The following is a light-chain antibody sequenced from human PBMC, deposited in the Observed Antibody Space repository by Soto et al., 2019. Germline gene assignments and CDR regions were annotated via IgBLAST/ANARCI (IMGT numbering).Light chain of an antibody. CDR2: GAS. V-gene: IGKV3-20*01. CDR3: QHFVNSLTWT. J-gene: IGKJ1*01. CDR1: QSVSSTY. Sequence: EIVLTQYPGTLFLSPGGRAPPSCRAIQSVSSTYLIWYQQKPGQAPRLLIYGASSRATGVPDRFSGGGSGTDFTLTISRLEPEDFAVYYCQHFVNSLTWTFGQGTKVDTK.